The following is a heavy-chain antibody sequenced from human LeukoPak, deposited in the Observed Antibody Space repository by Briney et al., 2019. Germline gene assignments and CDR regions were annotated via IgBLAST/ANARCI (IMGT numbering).Heavy chain of an antibody. CDR3: AKDLYPYGDQGDGAFDI. D-gene: IGHD4-17*01. J-gene: IGHJ3*02. V-gene: IGHV3-30*18. Sequence: GGSLRLSCAASGFTFSSYGMHWVRQAPGKGLEWVAVISYDGSNKYYADSVKGRFTISRDNSKNTLYLQMNSLKAEDTAVYYCAKDLYPYGDQGDGAFDIWGQGTMVTVSS. CDR1: GFTFSSYG. CDR2: ISYDGSNK.